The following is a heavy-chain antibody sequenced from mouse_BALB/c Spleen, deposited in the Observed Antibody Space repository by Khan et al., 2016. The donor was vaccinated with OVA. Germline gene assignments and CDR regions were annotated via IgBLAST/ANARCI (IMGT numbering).Heavy chain of an antibody. Sequence: VQLKQSGAELVKPGASVKLSCTASGFNINDTYMHWVKQRPEQGLVWIGRIDPANGNTKYDPKFQGKATITADTSSNTAYLQLSSLTSADTAVYYCDKINAWGQGTTLTVSS. J-gene: IGHJ2*01. CDR3: DKINA. CDR1: GFNINDTY. V-gene: IGHV14-3*02. CDR2: IDPANGNT.